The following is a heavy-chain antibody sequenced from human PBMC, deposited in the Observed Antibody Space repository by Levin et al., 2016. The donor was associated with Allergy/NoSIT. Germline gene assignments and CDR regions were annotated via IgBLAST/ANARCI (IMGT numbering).Heavy chain of an antibody. Sequence: WIRQPPGKGLEWVSYISSNSDTIYYADSVKGRFTISRDNAKNSLSLQMNSLRAEDTAVYYCAGGKNGWTQRWLPDYWGQGTLVTVSS. V-gene: IGHV3-11*01. J-gene: IGHJ4*02. CDR3: AGGKNGWTQRWLPDY. CDR2: ISSNSDTI. D-gene: IGHD5-18*01.